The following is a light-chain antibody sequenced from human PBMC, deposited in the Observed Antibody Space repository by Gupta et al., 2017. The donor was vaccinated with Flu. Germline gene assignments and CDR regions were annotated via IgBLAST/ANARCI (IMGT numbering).Light chain of an antibody. J-gene: IGLJ3*02. Sequence: QSVLPQPPSAYATPRPRVTISCSRSSSNIGSNTVNWYQQLPGTAPKLLIYSNNQRPSGVPERFSGSKSGTSASLAISGLQSEDEADYYCAAWDDSLNGPVFGGGTKLTVL. CDR3: AAWDDSLNGPV. V-gene: IGLV1-44*01. CDR1: SSNIGSNT. CDR2: SNN.